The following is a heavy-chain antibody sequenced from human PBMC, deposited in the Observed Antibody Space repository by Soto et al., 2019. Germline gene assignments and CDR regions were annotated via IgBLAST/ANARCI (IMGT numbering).Heavy chain of an antibody. CDR2: ISYDGSNK. V-gene: IGHV3-30*03. D-gene: IGHD3-22*01. CDR1: GFTFSSYG. CDR3: ATTQMRGVYDGSGYYQLFDY. J-gene: IGHJ4*02. Sequence: PGGSLRLSCAASGFTFSSYGMHWVRQAPGKGLEWVAVISYDGSNKYYADSVKGRFTISRDNSKNTLYLQMNSLRAEDTAVYYCATTQMRGVYDGSGYYQLFDYWGQGTLVTVSS.